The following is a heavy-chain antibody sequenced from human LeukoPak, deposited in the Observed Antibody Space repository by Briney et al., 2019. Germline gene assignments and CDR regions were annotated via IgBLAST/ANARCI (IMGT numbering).Heavy chain of an antibody. CDR1: EFSFGNYA. CDR2: ITSSGSGT. CDR3: AKKMGTGNFYFDY. D-gene: IGHD3-10*01. J-gene: IGHJ4*02. V-gene: IGHV3-23*01. Sequence: PGGSLRLSCAASEFSFGNYAMSWVRQAPGKGLQWVSAITSSGSGTYCADSVKGRFTISRDNSKNTLYLQMSSLRAEDTAVYYCAKKMGTGNFYFDYWGQGTLVTVSS.